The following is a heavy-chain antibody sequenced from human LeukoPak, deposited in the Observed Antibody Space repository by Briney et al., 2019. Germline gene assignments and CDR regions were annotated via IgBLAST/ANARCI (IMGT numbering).Heavy chain of an antibody. CDR2: TSGSGGST. D-gene: IGHD4-23*01. CDR3: AKRPTVVTGSPVDY. Sequence: GGSLRLSCAASGFTFSSYAMSWVRQAPGKGLEWVSATSGSGGSTYYADSVKGRFTISRDNSKNTLYLQMNSLRAEDTAVYYCAKRPTVVTGSPVDYWGQGTLVTVSS. V-gene: IGHV3-23*01. J-gene: IGHJ4*02. CDR1: GFTFSSYA.